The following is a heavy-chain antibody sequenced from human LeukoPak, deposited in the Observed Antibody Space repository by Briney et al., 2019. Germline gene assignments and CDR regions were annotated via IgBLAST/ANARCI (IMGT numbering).Heavy chain of an antibody. V-gene: IGHV4-59*01. Sequence: SETLSLTCTVSGGSISSYYWSWIRQPPGKGLEWIGYIYYSGSTNYNPSLKSRVTISADTSKNQFSLKLSSVTAADTAVYYCARDHLGATTGYYYYGMDVWGQGTTVTVSS. J-gene: IGHJ6*02. CDR2: IYYSGST. CDR3: ARDHLGATTGYYYYGMDV. D-gene: IGHD1-26*01. CDR1: GGSISSYY.